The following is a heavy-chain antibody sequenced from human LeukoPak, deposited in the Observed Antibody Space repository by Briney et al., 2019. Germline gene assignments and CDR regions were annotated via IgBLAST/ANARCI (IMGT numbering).Heavy chain of an antibody. V-gene: IGHV3-33*06. CDR1: GFTFSSYG. J-gene: IGHJ4*02. CDR3: AKDTSIGKYCTSGVCSPFDY. CDR2: IWYDGSNK. Sequence: GGSLRLSCAASGFTFSSYGMHWVRQAPGKGLEWVAVIWYDGSNKYYADSVKGRFTVSRDNSKNTLYLHVNSLRAEDTAVYYCAKDTSIGKYCTSGVCSPFDYWGQGTLVTVSS. D-gene: IGHD2-8*01.